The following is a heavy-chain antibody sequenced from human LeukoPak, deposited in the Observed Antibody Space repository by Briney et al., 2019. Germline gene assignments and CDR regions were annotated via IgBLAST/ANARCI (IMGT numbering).Heavy chain of an antibody. CDR2: IYYSGST. Sequence: SETLSLTCTVSGVSISSSSYYWGWIRQPPGKGLEWIGSIYYSGSTYYNPSLKSRVTISVDTSKNQFSLKLSSVTAADTAVYYCARDLIGDVGSGWYYFDYWGQGTLVTVSS. V-gene: IGHV4-39*07. J-gene: IGHJ4*02. CDR3: ARDLIGDVGSGWYYFDY. D-gene: IGHD6-19*01. CDR1: GVSISSSSYY.